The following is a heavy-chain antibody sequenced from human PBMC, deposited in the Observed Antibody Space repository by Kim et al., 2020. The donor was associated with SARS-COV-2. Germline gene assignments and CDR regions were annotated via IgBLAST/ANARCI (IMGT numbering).Heavy chain of an antibody. J-gene: IGHJ6*02. Sequence: GGSLRLSCAASGFTFSSYSMNWVRQAPGKGLEWVSSISSSSSYIYYADSVKGRFTISRDNAKNSLYLQMNSLRAEDTAVYYCARDLVRGVIPRGMDVWGQGTTVTVSS. V-gene: IGHV3-21*01. CDR1: GFTFSSYS. CDR2: ISSSSSYI. D-gene: IGHD3-10*01. CDR3: ARDLVRGVIPRGMDV.